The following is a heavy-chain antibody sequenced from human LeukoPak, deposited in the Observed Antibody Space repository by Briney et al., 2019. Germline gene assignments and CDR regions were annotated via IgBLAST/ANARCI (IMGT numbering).Heavy chain of an antibody. Sequence: SETLSLTCAVYGGSFSGYYWSWIRQPPGKGLEWIGEINHSGSTNYNPSLKSRVTISVDTSKNQFSLKLSSVTAADTAVYYCARVVVVAAIPKSHFDYWGQGTLVTVSS. D-gene: IGHD2-15*01. CDR2: INHSGST. J-gene: IGHJ4*02. V-gene: IGHV4-34*01. CDR1: GGSFSGYY. CDR3: ARVVVVAAIPKSHFDY.